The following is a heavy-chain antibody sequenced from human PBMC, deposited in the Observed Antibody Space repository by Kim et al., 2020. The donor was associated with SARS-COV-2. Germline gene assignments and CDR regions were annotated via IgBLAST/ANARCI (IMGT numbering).Heavy chain of an antibody. CDR1: GVSFTEND. Sequence: GGSLRLSCVTSGVSFTENDMSWVRQAPGKGLEWVATILRSGGNTYSADSVKGRFTISRDTSSSILYLQMNSLTADDTALIFCEGDGSSLDSWGPGTQVT. J-gene: IGHJ4*02. V-gene: IGHV3-23*01. CDR3: EGDGSSLDS. D-gene: IGHD3-16*01. CDR2: ILRSGGNT.